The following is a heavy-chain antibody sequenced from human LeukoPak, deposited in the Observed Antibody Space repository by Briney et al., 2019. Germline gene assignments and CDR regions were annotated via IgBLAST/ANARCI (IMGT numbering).Heavy chain of an antibody. CDR2: ISSSGSTI. D-gene: IGHD5-12*01. J-gene: IGHJ4*02. CDR1: GFTFSSYE. V-gene: IGHV3-48*03. CDR3: ARLQVDNCDY. Sequence: GGSLGLSCAASGFTFSSYEMNWVRQAPGKGLEWVSYISSSGSTIYYADSVKGRFTISRDNAKNSLYLQMNSLRAEDTAVYYCARLQVDNCDYWGQGTLVTVSS.